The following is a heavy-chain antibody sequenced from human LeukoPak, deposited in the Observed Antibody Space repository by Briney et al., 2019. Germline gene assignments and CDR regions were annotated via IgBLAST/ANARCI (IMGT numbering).Heavy chain of an antibody. V-gene: IGHV3-33*06. CDR1: GFTFSHYG. CDR2: IWSDGTNT. J-gene: IGHJ4*02. D-gene: IGHD4-11*01. CDR3: AKDAQRGFDYSNSLDK. Sequence: PGRSLRLSCATSGFTFSHYGMHWVRQAPGKGLEWVAVIWSDGTNTYYGDPVKGRFTISRDNVQRTVYLQMNSLRAEDTAVYYCAKDAQRGFDYSNSLDKWGQGTLVTVSS.